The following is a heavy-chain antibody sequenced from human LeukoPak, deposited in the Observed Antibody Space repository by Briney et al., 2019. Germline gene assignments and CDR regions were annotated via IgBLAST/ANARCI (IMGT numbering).Heavy chain of an antibody. V-gene: IGHV1-2*02. D-gene: IGHD2-21*01. CDR3: ARGELFCGGDCYGF. CDR2: INPNSGGT. J-gene: IGHJ4*02. Sequence: GASVKVSCKASGYTFTGYYMHWVRQAPGQGLEWMGWINPNSGGTNYAQKFQGRVTMTRDTSISTAYMELSRLRSDDTTVYYCARGELFCGGDCYGFWGQGTLVTVSS. CDR1: GYTFTGYY.